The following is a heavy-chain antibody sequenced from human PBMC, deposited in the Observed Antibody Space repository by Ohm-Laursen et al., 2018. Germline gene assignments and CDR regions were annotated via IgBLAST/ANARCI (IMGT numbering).Heavy chain of an antibody. D-gene: IGHD1-26*01. V-gene: IGHV1-2*02. Sequence: ASVKVSCKASGYTFTGYYMHWVRQAPGQGLEWMGWTNPNSGGTNYAQKFQGRVTMTRDTSISTAYMELSRLRSDDTAVYYCARVGWELLQRFDPWGQGTLVTVSS. CDR3: ARVGWELLQRFDP. CDR2: TNPNSGGT. CDR1: GYTFTGYY. J-gene: IGHJ5*02.